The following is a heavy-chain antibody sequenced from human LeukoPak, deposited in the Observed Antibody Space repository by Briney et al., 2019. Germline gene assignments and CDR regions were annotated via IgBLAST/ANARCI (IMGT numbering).Heavy chain of an antibody. D-gene: IGHD6-13*01. Sequence: GGSLRLSCAASGFTFSSYAMDWVRQAPGKGLEWVAVISYDGSNKYYADSVKGRFTISRGNSKNTLYLQMNSLRAEDTAVYYCARIDTGIAAAGSAYWGQGTLVTVSS. J-gene: IGHJ4*02. CDR2: ISYDGSNK. V-gene: IGHV3-30-3*01. CDR3: ARIDTGIAAAGSAY. CDR1: GFTFSSYA.